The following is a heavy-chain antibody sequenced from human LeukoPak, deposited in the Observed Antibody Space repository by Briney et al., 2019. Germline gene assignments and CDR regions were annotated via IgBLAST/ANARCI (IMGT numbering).Heavy chain of an antibody. CDR2: IYYSGST. CDR1: GGSISSYY. Sequence: PSETLSLTCTVSGGSISSYYWSWIRQPPGKGLEWVGYIYYSGSTSYNPSLKSRITIFVDTCKNQFSLQLSSVTAADTAVYYCARATISFAPYNYYYYMDVWGKGTTVTVSS. D-gene: IGHD5-12*01. J-gene: IGHJ6*03. CDR3: ARATISFAPYNYYYYMDV. V-gene: IGHV4-59*01.